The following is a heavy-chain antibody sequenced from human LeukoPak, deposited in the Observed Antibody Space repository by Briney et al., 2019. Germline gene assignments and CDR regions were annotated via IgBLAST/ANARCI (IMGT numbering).Heavy chain of an antibody. Sequence: PSETLSLNCTVSGASISSYYWTCIRLPPGKGLEWIVFVYYSGTTHYKPSLKRRVSMSVDTSKKQFSLNLGSVTDADAAVCDCGSGPGGRFDSWGQGMLVTVS. V-gene: IGHV4-59*01. CDR2: VYYSGTT. CDR1: GASISSYY. J-gene: IGHJ4*02. CDR3: GSGPGGRFDS. D-gene: IGHD3-10*01.